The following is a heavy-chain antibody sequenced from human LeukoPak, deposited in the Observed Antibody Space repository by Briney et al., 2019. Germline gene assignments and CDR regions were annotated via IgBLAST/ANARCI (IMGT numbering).Heavy chain of an antibody. CDR2: ISSSSSYI. D-gene: IGHD6-19*01. CDR1: GFTFSSYS. V-gene: IGHV3-21*01. J-gene: IGHJ4*02. CDR3: ACASSGASGY. Sequence: GGSLRLSCAASGFTFSSYSMTWVRQAPGKGLEWVSSISSSSSYIYYADSVKGRFTISRDNAKNSLYLQMNSLRAEDTAVYYCACASSGASGYWGQGTLVTVSS.